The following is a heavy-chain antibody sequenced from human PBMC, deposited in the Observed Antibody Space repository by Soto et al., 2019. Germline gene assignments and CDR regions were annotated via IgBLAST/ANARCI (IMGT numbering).Heavy chain of an antibody. Sequence: SETLSLTCTVSGGSITSSYWSWIRQPAGKGLEWIGRISRSGVTKYNPSLKTRVTMSVDTSNNQFSLHLTSVTAADTAVYYCAKSLGAFGDYWGQGAQVTAPQ. CDR2: ISRSGVT. V-gene: IGHV4-4*07. CDR1: GGSITSSY. CDR3: AKSLGAFGDY. J-gene: IGHJ4*02. D-gene: IGHD3-16*01.